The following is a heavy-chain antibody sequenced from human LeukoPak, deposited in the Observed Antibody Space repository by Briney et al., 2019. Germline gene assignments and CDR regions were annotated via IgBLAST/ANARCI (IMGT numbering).Heavy chain of an antibody. D-gene: IGHD6-19*01. CDR1: GGTFSSYA. CDR2: IIPILGTA. J-gene: IGHJ4*02. CDR3: ARASDDIAVAGTSFWAGGPFDY. Sequence: SVKVSCKASGGTFSSYAISWVRQAPGQGLEWMGRIIPILGTANYAQKFQGRVTITTDESTSTAYMELSSLRSEDTAVYYCARASDDIAVAGTSFWAGGPFDYWGQGTLVTVPS. V-gene: IGHV1-69*11.